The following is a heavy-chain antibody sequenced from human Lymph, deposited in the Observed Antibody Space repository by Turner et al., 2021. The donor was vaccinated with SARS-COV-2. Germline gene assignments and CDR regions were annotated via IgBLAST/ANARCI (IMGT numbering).Heavy chain of an antibody. CDR3: ARGPPDFPYYFDY. CDR2: ITFTSSYI. V-gene: IGHV3-21*01. J-gene: IGHJ4*02. D-gene: IGHD2-21*02. Sequence: EVQLVESGGGLVKPGGSLRLSCAASGFTFSSYSMNWVRQAPGKGRGWVSSITFTSSYIYYADSVKGRFTISRDNAKNSLYLQMNSLRAEDTAVYYCARGPPDFPYYFDYWGQGTLVTVSS. CDR1: GFTFSSYS.